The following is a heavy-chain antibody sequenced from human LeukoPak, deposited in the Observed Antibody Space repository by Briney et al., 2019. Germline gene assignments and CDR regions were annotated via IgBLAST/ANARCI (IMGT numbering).Heavy chain of an antibody. J-gene: IGHJ5*02. D-gene: IGHD3-3*01. Sequence: SETLSLTCTVSGGSISSGSHYWSWIRQPAGKGLEWIGRIYTSGSTNYNPSLKSRVAISVDTSKNQFSLKLSSVTAADTAVYYCARDRNYDFWSGYSPWGQGTLVTVSS. CDR3: ARDRNYDFWSGYSP. CDR2: IYTSGST. V-gene: IGHV4-61*02. CDR1: GGSISSGSHY.